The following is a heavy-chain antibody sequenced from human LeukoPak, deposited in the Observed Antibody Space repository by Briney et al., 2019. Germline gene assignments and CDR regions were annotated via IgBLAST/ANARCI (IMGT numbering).Heavy chain of an antibody. CDR3: ARGNNYYDSSGSLDY. CDR2: INAGNGNT. J-gene: IGHJ4*02. D-gene: IGHD3-22*01. Sequence: ASVKVSCKASGYTFTSYAMHWVRQAPGQRLEWMGWINAGNGNTKYSQKFQGRVTITRDTSASTAYMELSSLRSGDTAVYYCARGNNYYDSSGSLDYWGQGTLVTVSS. CDR1: GYTFTSYA. V-gene: IGHV1-3*01.